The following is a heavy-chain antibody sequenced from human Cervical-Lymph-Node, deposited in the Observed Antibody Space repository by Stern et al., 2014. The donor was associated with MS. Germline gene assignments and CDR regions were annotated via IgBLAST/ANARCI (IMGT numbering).Heavy chain of an antibody. CDR3: ARWAYSSGWYNWFDP. CDR1: GGSISSSSYY. Sequence: QVQLQESGPGLVKPSETLSLTCTVSGGSISSSSYYWGWIRQPPGKGLEWIGSIYYSGSTYYNPSLKSRVPISVDTSKNQFSLKLSSVTAADTAVYYCARWAYSSGWYNWFDPWGQGTLVTVSS. D-gene: IGHD3-22*01. CDR2: IYYSGST. J-gene: IGHJ5*02. V-gene: IGHV4-39*01.